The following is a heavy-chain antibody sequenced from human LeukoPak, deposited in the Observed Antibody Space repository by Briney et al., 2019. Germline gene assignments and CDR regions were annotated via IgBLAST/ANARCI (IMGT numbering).Heavy chain of an antibody. CDR2: INSDGSST. D-gene: IGHD3-22*01. Sequence: HPGGSLRLSCAASGFTFSSYWMHWVRQVPGKGLVWVSRINSDGSSTSYADSVKGRFTISRDNAKNTLYLQMNSLRAEDTAVYYCARESLWDYYDSSGYVLGYWGQGTLVTVSS. V-gene: IGHV3-74*01. CDR3: ARESLWDYYDSSGYVLGY. J-gene: IGHJ4*02. CDR1: GFTFSSYW.